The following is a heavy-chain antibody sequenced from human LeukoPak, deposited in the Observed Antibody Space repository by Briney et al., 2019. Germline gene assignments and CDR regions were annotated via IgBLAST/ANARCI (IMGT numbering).Heavy chain of an antibody. J-gene: IGHJ4*02. CDR3: AREEVRVALLGGLDN. D-gene: IGHD3-16*01. CDR2: ISYDGRTK. Sequence: GGSLRLPCVASGFIFNNYAMHWVRQAPGKGLEWVAVISYDGRTKYYEDSVKGRFTISRDNSKNTLYLHMNSLRVEDTSLYYCAREEVRVALLGGLDNWGQGTLVIVSS. V-gene: IGHV3-30*04. CDR1: GFIFNNYA.